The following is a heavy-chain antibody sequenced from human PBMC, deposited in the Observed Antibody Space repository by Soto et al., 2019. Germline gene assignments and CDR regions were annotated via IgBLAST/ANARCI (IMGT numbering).Heavy chain of an antibody. D-gene: IGHD3-10*01. Sequence: QVQLVEPGGGVVQPGRSLRLSCAASGFPFTSYGMHWVREGPDKGLEWVAIISYDGSDKYYADSVKGRFTISRDKSKNTLYLQMNSLRPEDTALYYCVGGEYYFDYRGQGTLVIVSS. CDR2: ISYDGSDK. CDR3: VGGEYYFDY. J-gene: IGHJ4*02. CDR1: GFPFTSYG. V-gene: IGHV3-30*03.